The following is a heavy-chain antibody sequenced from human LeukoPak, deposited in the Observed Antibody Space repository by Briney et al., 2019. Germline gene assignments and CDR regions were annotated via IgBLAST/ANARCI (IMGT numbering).Heavy chain of an antibody. D-gene: IGHD6-19*01. J-gene: IGHJ4*02. CDR3: ARGQQWLAYYFDY. Sequence: SETLSLTCTVSGYSISSGYYWGWIRQPPGKGLEWIGSIYHSGSTYYNPSLKSRVTISVDTSKNQFSLKLSSVTAADTAVYYCARGQQWLAYYFDYWGQGTLVTVSS. CDR1: GYSISSGYY. V-gene: IGHV4-38-2*02. CDR2: IYHSGST.